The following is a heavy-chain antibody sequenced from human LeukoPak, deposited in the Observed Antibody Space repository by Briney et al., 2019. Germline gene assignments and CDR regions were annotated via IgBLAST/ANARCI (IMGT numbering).Heavy chain of an antibody. CDR1: GYTFTSYG. Sequence: ASVKVSCKASGYTFTSYGISWVRQAPGQGLEWMGWISAYNGNTNYAQKLQGRVTMTTDTSTSTAYMELRGLRSDDTAVYYCARDHQHSSSWYWLGTWFDPWGQGTLVTVSS. CDR3: ARDHQHSSSWYWLGTWFDP. D-gene: IGHD6-13*01. CDR2: ISAYNGNT. V-gene: IGHV1-18*01. J-gene: IGHJ5*02.